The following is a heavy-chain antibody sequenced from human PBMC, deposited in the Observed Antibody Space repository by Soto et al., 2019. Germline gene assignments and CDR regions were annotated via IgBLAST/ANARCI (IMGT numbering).Heavy chain of an antibody. CDR1: GFTFSSYA. V-gene: IGHV3-23*01. J-gene: IGHJ4*02. CDR3: AKLGRYYYDSSGYYGYYFDY. CDR2: ISGSGGST. Sequence: GGSLRLSCAASGFTFSSYAMSWVRQAPGKGLEWVSAISGSGGSTYYADSVKGRFTISRDNSKNTLYLQMNSLRAEDTTVYYCAKLGRYYYDSSGYYGYYFDYWGQGTLVTVSS. D-gene: IGHD3-22*01.